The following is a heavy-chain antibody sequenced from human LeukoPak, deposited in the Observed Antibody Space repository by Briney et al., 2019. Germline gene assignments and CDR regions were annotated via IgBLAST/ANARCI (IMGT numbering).Heavy chain of an antibody. D-gene: IGHD3-10*01. V-gene: IGHV3-23*01. CDR2: ISGSGGST. CDR3: AKFGHYRILYYFDY. CDR1: GFTFSSYA. J-gene: IGHJ4*02. Sequence: GGSLRLSCAASGFTFSSYAMSWLRHAPGKGLEWVSAISGSGGSTYYADSVKGRFTISRDNSKNTLYLQMNSLRAEDTAVYYCAKFGHYRILYYFDYWGQGTLVTVSS.